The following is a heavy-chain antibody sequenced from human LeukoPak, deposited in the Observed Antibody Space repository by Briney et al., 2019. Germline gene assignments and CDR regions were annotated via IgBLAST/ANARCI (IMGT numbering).Heavy chain of an antibody. Sequence: SETLSLTCAVSGGSISSSNWWSWVRQPPGKGLEWIGEIYHSGSTYYNPSLKSRVTISVDTSKNQFSLKLSSVTAADTAVYYCARGIKDGYNTWDYWGQGTLVTVSS. V-gene: IGHV4-4*02. CDR1: GGSISSSNW. CDR3: ARGIKDGYNTWDY. CDR2: IYHSGST. D-gene: IGHD5-24*01. J-gene: IGHJ4*02.